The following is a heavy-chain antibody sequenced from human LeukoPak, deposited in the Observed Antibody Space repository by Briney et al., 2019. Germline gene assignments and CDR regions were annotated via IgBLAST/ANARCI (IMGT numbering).Heavy chain of an antibody. CDR2: ISYDGSNK. CDR3: VAQPTADSSGYYYFDY. J-gene: IGHJ4*02. D-gene: IGHD3-22*01. V-gene: IGHV3-30*04. Sequence: GGSLRLSCAASGFTFGSYAMHWVRQAPGKGLEWVAVISYDGSNKYYADSVKGRFTISRDNSKNTLYLQMNSLRAEDTAVYYCVAQPTADSSGYYYFDYWGQGTLVTVSS. CDR1: GFTFGSYA.